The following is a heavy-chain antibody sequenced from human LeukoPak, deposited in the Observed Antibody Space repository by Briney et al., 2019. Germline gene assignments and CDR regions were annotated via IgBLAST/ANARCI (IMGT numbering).Heavy chain of an antibody. V-gene: IGHV3-48*03. Sequence: PGGSLRLSCAASGFTFSSYEMNWVRQAPGKGLEWVSYISSSGNNMYYADSVKGRFTIARDNAKNSLYLQMNGLRAEDTAVYYCARESVRFCSGGTCYSRRAFDYWGQGTLVTVSS. CDR1: GFTFSSYE. D-gene: IGHD2-15*01. J-gene: IGHJ4*02. CDR3: ARESVRFCSGGTCYSRRAFDY. CDR2: ISSSGNNM.